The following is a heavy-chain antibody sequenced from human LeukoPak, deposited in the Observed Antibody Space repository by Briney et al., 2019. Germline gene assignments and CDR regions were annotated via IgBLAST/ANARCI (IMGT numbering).Heavy chain of an antibody. CDR2: INSDESST. CDR1: GFTFSDYW. Sequence: PGGSLRLSCAASGFTFSDYWMHWVRQAPGKGLVWVSRINSDESSTTYADSVKGRFTISRDNAKNSLYLQMNSLRAEDTAVYYCARDAAAAGSEAFDYWGQGTLVTVSS. CDR3: ARDAAAAGSEAFDY. V-gene: IGHV3-74*01. D-gene: IGHD6-13*01. J-gene: IGHJ4*02.